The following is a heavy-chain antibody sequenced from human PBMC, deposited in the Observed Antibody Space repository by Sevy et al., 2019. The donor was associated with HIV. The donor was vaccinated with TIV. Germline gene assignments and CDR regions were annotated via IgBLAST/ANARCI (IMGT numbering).Heavy chain of an antibody. Sequence: GGPLRLSCAASGFTFSSYWMSWVRQAPGKGLEWVANIKQDGSEKYYVDSVKGRFTMSRDNAKNSLYLQMNSLRAEDTAVYYCARGKRGYRSGGSCPTEYYYYGMDVWGQGTTVTVSS. V-gene: IGHV3-7*01. J-gene: IGHJ6*02. CDR3: ARGKRGYRSGGSCPTEYYYYGMDV. CDR2: IKQDGSEK. CDR1: GFTFSSYW. D-gene: IGHD2-15*01.